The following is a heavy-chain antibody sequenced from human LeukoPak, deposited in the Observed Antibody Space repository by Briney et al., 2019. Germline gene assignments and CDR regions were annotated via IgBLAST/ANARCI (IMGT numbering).Heavy chain of an antibody. J-gene: IGHJ6*02. CDR2: IKSKTDGGTT. V-gene: IGHV3-15*01. Sequence: GGSLRLSCAASGFTFSNAWMSWVRQAPGKGLEWVGRIKSKTDGGTTDYAAPVKGRFTISRDDSKNTLYLQMNSLKTEDTAVYYRTTDIPEHIETPGYCSGGSCYPSSPYGMDVWGQGTTVTVSS. CDR1: GFTFSNAW. CDR3: TTDIPEHIETPGYCSGGSCYPSSPYGMDV. D-gene: IGHD2-15*01.